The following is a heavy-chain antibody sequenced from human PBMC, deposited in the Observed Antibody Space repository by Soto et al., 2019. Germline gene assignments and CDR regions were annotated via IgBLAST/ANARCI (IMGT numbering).Heavy chain of an antibody. J-gene: IGHJ5*02. CDR1: GGSISSGGYS. CDR2: IYQSGST. V-gene: IGHV4-30-2*01. CDR3: ARDQREGHWFDP. Sequence: SETLSLTCAVSGGSISSGGYSWNWIRQPPGKGLEWIGYIYQSGSTHYNPSLKGRVTISVDRSKNQFSLKLSSVTAADTAVYYCARDQREGHWFDPWGHGTLVTVSS.